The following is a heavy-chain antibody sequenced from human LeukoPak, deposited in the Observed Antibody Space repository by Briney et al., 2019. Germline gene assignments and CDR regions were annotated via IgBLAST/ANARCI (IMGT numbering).Heavy chain of an antibody. V-gene: IGHV4-30-4*01. J-gene: IGHJ4*02. CDR2: IYYSGST. CDR1: GGSISSGDYY. D-gene: IGHD1-1*01. CDR3: ARAWYNWKAFDY. Sequence: SETLSLTCTVSGGSISSGDYYWSWIRQPPGKGLEWIGYIYYSGSTDHNLSLKSRVTISVDTSKNQFSLKLSSVTAADTAVYYCARAWYNWKAFDYWGQGTLVTVSS.